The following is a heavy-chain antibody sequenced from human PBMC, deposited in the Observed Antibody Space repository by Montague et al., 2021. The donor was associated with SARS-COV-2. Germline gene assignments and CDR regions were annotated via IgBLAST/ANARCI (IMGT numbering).Heavy chain of an antibody. CDR2: ISYDGTYK. J-gene: IGHJ6*02. V-gene: IGHV3-30-3*01. CDR1: GFTFSSYP. D-gene: IGHD3-9*01. CDR3: ARDHQFYDVLTAYFPSNYYNNYYGMDV. Sequence: SLRLSCSASGFTFSSYPMHWVRQAPGKGLDWVAVISYDGTYKYYADSVKGRFTISGDNSKNTLYLQLNSLRAEDTAVYFCARDHQFYDVLTAYFPSNYYNNYYGMDVRGQGTTVTVSS.